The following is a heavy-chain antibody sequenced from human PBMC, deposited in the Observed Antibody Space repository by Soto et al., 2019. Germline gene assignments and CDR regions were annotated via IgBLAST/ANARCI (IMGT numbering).Heavy chain of an antibody. V-gene: IGHV3-74*03. J-gene: IGHJ6*02. CDR1: GFTFSNYW. D-gene: IGHD6-13*01. Sequence: EVQLVESGGGLVQPGGSLRLSCAASGFTFSNYWMYWVRQAPGKGLVWVSRVNNDGTDTTHADSVKGRFTISRDNAENTLYLQMNSLRAEDTTVYYCARGGLQHALDVWGQGSTVTVSS. CDR2: VNNDGTDT. CDR3: ARGGLQHALDV.